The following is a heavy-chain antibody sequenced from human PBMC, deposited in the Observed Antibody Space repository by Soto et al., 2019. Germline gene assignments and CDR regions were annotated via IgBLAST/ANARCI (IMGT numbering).Heavy chain of an antibody. CDR3: ARDFGDSRGSYYYYGMDV. Sequence: EVQLVESGGGLVKPGGSLRLACAASEFTFNTYSMNWVRQAPGKGLEWVSCISSTSTYIYYADSVKGRFTISRDNAKNLLYLQMKSLRAEDTAVYYCARDFGDSRGSYYYYGMDVWGQGTTVTVSS. D-gene: IGHD2-21*02. V-gene: IGHV3-21*02. J-gene: IGHJ6*02. CDR1: EFTFNTYS. CDR2: ISSTSTYI.